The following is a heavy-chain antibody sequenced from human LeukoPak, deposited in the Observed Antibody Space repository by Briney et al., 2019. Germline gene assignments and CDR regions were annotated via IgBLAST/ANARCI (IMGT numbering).Heavy chain of an antibody. J-gene: IGHJ4*02. Sequence: SETLSLTCTVSGGSISNNYWSWFRQPPGKGLEWIGYIYYSGSTNYNPTLKSRVTISVDTSKSQFSLKLSSVTAADTAVYYCASHKGFWGQGTLVTVSS. CDR1: GGSISNNY. CDR2: IYYSGST. CDR3: ASHKGF. V-gene: IGHV4-59*01.